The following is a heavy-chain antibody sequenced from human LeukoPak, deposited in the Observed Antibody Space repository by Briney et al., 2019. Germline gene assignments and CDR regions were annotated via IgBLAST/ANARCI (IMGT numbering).Heavy chain of an antibody. Sequence: GGSLRLSCAASGFTFSSYVMSWVRQAPGKGLECVSAISGSGGGTYYADSVKGRFPISRDNSKNTLYLQTNSLRAEDTAVYYCARRGAAGTYYFDYWGQGTLVTVSS. CDR2: ISGSGGGT. D-gene: IGHD6-13*01. CDR1: GFTFSSYV. CDR3: ARRGAAGTYYFDY. V-gene: IGHV3-23*01. J-gene: IGHJ4*02.